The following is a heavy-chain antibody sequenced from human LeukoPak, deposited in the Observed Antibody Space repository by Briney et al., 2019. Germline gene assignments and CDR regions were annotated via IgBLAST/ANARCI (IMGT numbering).Heavy chain of an antibody. CDR1: GYTFTDYY. V-gene: IGHV1-2*02. CDR2: INPKSGGT. D-gene: IGHD1-14*01. Sequence: GASVKVSCTASGYTFTDYYMTWVRQAPGQGLEWMGWINPKSGGTNYAQKFQDRVTLTRETSIGTVYMELSRLRSDDTAVYYCARRTVLDYWGQGGLVAVS. J-gene: IGHJ4*02. CDR3: ARRTVLDY.